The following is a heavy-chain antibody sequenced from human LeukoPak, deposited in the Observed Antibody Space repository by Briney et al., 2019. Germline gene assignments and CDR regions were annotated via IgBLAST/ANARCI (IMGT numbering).Heavy chain of an antibody. CDR1: GGSISSYY. Sequence: PSETLSLTCTVSGGSISSYYWSWIRQPPGKGLEWIGYIYYSGSTNYNPSLKSRVTISVDTSKNQFSLKLSSVTAADTAVYYCARDRRAAAGCWDYWGQGTLVTVSS. V-gene: IGHV4-59*01. CDR2: IYYSGST. D-gene: IGHD6-13*01. J-gene: IGHJ4*02. CDR3: ARDRRAAAGCWDY.